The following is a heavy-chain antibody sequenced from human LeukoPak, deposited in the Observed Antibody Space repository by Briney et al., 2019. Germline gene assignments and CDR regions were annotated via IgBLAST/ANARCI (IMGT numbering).Heavy chain of an antibody. Sequence: GGSLRLSCAASGFTFSNYAMHWVRQAPGKGLECVAVISYDGRNKFYEGSVKGRFTNSRDSSKNTLYLQINSLRAEDTAVYYCTRDQTGFEYWGQGTLVTVSS. CDR3: TRDQTGFEY. CDR1: GFTFSNYA. D-gene: IGHD3-9*01. V-gene: IGHV3-30*04. CDR2: ISYDGRNK. J-gene: IGHJ4*02.